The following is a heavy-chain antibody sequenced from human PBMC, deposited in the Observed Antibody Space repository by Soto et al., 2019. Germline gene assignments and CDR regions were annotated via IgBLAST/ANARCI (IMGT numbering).Heavy chain of an antibody. CDR2: ITSSGGYT. J-gene: IGHJ6*02. CDR3: ARRIPFGYGMDV. CDR1: GFTFSSYA. V-gene: IGHV3-64*01. D-gene: IGHD2-21*01. Sequence: EVQLVESGGGLAQPGGSLRLSCAASGFTFSSYAMHWVRQAPGKGLEYVSVITSSGGYTDYASSVKGRFTISRDNSKNTLYLQMGSLRAEDMAVYYCARRIPFGYGMDVWGQGTTVTVSS.